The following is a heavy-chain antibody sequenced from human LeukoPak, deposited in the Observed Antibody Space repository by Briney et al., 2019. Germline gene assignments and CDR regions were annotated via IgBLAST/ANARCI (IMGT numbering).Heavy chain of an antibody. D-gene: IGHD4-17*01. CDR3: AKDHLHDYGDYGFDY. J-gene: IGHJ4*02. CDR1: GFTFSSYA. CDR2: ISGSGGST. Sequence: PGGTLRLSCAASGFTFSSYAMSWVRQAPGKGLEWVSAISGSGGSTNYADSVKGRFTISRDNSKNTLYLQMNSLRAEDTAVYYCAKDHLHDYGDYGFDYWGQGTLVTVSS. V-gene: IGHV3-23*01.